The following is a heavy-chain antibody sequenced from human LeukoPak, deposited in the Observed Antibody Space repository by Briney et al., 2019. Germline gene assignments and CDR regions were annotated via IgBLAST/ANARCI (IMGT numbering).Heavy chain of an antibody. D-gene: IGHD5-18*01. Sequence: PSETLSLTCTVSGGSISSSGYYWSWVRQPPGKGLEWIGEINHSGSTNYNPSLKSRVTISVDTSKNQFSLKLGSVTAADTAVYYCARGSDTAMVTGFDYWGQGTLVTVSS. CDR3: ARGSDTAMVTGFDY. V-gene: IGHV4-39*07. CDR2: INHSGST. J-gene: IGHJ4*02. CDR1: GGSISSSGYY.